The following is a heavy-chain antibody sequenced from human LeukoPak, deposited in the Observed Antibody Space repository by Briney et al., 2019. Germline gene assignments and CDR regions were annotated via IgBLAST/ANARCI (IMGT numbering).Heavy chain of an antibody. CDR1: GGSIKSNNW. CDR2: IYHSGST. D-gene: IGHD1-26*01. J-gene: IGHJ4*02. V-gene: IGHV4-4*02. CDR3: ARGPWEVGHLDY. Sequence: SGTLSLTCAVSGGSIKSNNWWSWVRQPPGKGLEWIGEIYHSGSTYYNPSLKSRVTISVDRSKNQFSLKLSSMTAADTAVYYCARGPWEVGHLDYWGQGTLVTVSS.